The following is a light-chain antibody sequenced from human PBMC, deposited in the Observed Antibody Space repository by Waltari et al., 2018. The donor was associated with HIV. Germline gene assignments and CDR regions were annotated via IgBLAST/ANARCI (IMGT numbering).Light chain of an antibody. CDR3: AAWDDSLNGPNWV. CDR2: SNN. CDR1: SSNIGSNT. Sequence: QSVLTQPPSASGTPGQRVTISCSGGSSNIGSNTVNWYQQLPGPAPKLLIYSNNQRPSGVPDRFSGSKSGTSASLAISGLQSEDEADYYCAAWDDSLNGPNWVFGGGTKLTVL. V-gene: IGLV1-44*01. J-gene: IGLJ3*02.